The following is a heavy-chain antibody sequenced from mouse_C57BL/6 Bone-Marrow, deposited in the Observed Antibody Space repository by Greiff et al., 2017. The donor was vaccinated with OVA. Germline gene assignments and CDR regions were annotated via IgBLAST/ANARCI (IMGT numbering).Heavy chain of an antibody. Sequence: VQLKESGGGLVKPGGSLKLSCAASGFTFSDYGMHWVRQAPEKGLEWVAYISSGSSTIYYADTVKGRFTISRDNAKNTLFLQMTSLRSEDTAMYYCATYYYGSRDWGQGTLVTVSA. CDR1: GFTFSDYG. CDR2: ISSGSSTI. V-gene: IGHV5-17*01. CDR3: ATYYYGSRD. D-gene: IGHD1-1*01. J-gene: IGHJ3*01.